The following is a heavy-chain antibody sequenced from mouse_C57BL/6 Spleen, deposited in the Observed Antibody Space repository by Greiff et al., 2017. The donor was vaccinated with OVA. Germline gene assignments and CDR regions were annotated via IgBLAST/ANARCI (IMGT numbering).Heavy chain of an antibody. CDR2: IWSGGST. J-gene: IGHJ2*01. CDR3: ARNMVTTGFDY. CDR1: GFSLTSYG. Sequence: VQLQQSGPGLVQPSQSLSITCTASGFSLTSYGVHWVRQSPGKGLEWLGVIWSGGSTDYNAAFISRLSISKDNSKSQVFFKMNSLQADDTALYYGARNMVTTGFDYWGQGTTLTVSS. D-gene: IGHD2-2*01. V-gene: IGHV2-2*01.